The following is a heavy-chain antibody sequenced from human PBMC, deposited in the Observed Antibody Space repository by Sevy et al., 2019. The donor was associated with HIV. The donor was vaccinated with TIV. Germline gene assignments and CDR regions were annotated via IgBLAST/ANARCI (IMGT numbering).Heavy chain of an antibody. J-gene: IGHJ6*02. CDR1: GGSVSSGSYY. CDR3: VRDIKRDITGTTIYYYYYGMDV. V-gene: IGHV4-61*01. D-gene: IGHD1-20*01. CDR2: IYYSGNT. Sequence: SETLSLTCTVSGGSVSSGSYYWSWIRQPPGKGLEWIGYIYYSGNTNYNPSLKSRVTISVDTSKNQFSLKLSSVTASDTTVYYCVRDIKRDITGTTIYYYYYGMDVWGQGTTVTVSS.